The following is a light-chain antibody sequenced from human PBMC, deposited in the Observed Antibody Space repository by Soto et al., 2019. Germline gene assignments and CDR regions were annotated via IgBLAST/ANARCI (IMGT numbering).Light chain of an antibody. J-gene: IGKJ4*01. Sequence: DIQMTQSPSSVSASVGDRVTITCRASQGISSWLAWYQQKPGTAPNLLISAASSLQSVVPSRFTGIGSGADFTLIISNLLPEDFAIYYCQQANSFPLTFGGGTKVEIK. CDR1: QGISSW. CDR2: AAS. CDR3: QQANSFPLT. V-gene: IGKV1-12*01.